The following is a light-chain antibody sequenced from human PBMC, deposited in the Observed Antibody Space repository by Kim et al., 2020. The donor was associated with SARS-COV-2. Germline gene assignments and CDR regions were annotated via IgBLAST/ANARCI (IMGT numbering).Light chain of an antibody. J-gene: IGLJ3*02. CDR3: YSAADNNSWV. CDR2: KDS. Sequence: VSPGKKARITCSGDVLAKKYARWFQQKPGQAPVLVIYKDSERPSGIPERFSGSSSGTTVTLTISGAQVEDEADYYCYSAADNNSWVFGGGTQLTVL. V-gene: IGLV3-27*01. CDR1: VLAKKY.